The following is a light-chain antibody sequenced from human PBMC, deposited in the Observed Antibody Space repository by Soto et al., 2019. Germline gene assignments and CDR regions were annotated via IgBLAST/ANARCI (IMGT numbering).Light chain of an antibody. V-gene: IGKV3-20*01. CDR3: QHYGDSHGVT. J-gene: IGKJ4*01. Sequence: EIVLTQSPGTLSLSPGERATLSCRASQSVSSSFLAWYQQNPGQAPRLLIYEASTRATGIPDRFSGSGSGTDFTLTISRLEPQDFAVYYCQHYGDSHGVTFGGGTKVEFK. CDR2: EAS. CDR1: QSVSSSF.